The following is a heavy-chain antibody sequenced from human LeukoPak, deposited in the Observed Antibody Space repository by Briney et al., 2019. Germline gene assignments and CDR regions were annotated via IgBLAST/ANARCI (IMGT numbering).Heavy chain of an antibody. CDR1: GFTFSAYA. V-gene: IGHV3-64D*06. D-gene: IGHD6-13*01. CDR2: ISNNGGSS. J-gene: IGHJ4*02. Sequence: GGSLRLSCSASGFTFSAYAMYWVRQAPGKGLEYVSGISNNGGSSFYADSVKGRFTISRDNSKNTLYLQLSSLRAEDTAVYYCAKSTGYSTTGRDFDSWGRGTLVTVSS. CDR3: AKSTGYSTTGRDFDS.